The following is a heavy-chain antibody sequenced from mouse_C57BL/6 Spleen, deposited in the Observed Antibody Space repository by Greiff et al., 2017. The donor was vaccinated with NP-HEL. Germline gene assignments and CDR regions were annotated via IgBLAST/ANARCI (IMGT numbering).Heavy chain of an antibody. CDR2: INYDGSST. V-gene: IGHV5-16*01. CDR3: ARGPSYYYGSSYGYFDV. CDR1: GFTFSDYY. J-gene: IGHJ1*03. Sequence: EVQRVESEGGLVQPGSSMKLSCTASGFTFSDYYMAWVRQVPEKGLEWVANINYDGSSTYYLDSLKSRFNISRDNAKNILYLQMSSLKSEDTATYYCARGPSYYYGSSYGYFDVWGTGTTVTVSS. D-gene: IGHD1-1*01.